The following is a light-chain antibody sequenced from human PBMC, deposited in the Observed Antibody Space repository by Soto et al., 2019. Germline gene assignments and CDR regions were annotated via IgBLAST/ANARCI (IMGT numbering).Light chain of an antibody. J-gene: IGKJ4*01. CDR2: DAS. Sequence: EIVLTQSPATLSLSPGERATLSCRASQSVSSYLAWYQQKPGQGPRLLIYDASNRATGIPGRFSGSGSGTAFTFTISSLEPEDSAVYYCQQRSDLVTFGGGTKVEIK. CDR1: QSVSSY. CDR3: QQRSDLVT. V-gene: IGKV3-11*01.